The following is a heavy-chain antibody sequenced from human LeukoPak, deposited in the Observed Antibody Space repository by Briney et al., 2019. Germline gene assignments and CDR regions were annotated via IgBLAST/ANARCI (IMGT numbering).Heavy chain of an antibody. D-gene: IGHD3-16*01. CDR3: ARCTDSGGVDY. CDR1: GGSISSYY. J-gene: IGHJ4*02. V-gene: IGHV4-59*01. CDR2: IYYSGGT. Sequence: PSETLSLTCTVSGGSISSYYWSWIWQPPGKGLEWIGYIYYSGGTNYNPSLKSRVTISVDTSKNQFSLKLSSVTAADTAVYYCARCTDSGGVDYWGQGTLVTVSS.